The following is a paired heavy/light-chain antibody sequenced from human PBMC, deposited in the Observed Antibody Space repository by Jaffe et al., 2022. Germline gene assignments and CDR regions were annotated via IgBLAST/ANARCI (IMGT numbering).Light chain of an antibody. V-gene: IGKV4-1*01. CDR3: QQYCSTLPT. Sequence: DIVMTQSPDSLAVSLGERATINCKSSQSVLYSSNNKNYLAWYQQKPGQPPKLLISWASTRESGVPDRFSGSGSGTDFTLSISSLQAEDVAVYYCQQYCSTLPTFGQGTKVEIK. J-gene: IGKJ1*01. CDR2: WAS. CDR1: QSVLYSSNNKNY.
Heavy chain of an antibody. CDR1: GFTFSTYA. Sequence: EVQLLESGGGLVQPGGSLRLSCATSGFTFSTYAINWVRQAPGKGLEWVSGFGGSGGSTYYADSVKGRFTISRDTSKNTLYLQMNSLRAEDTALYYCAKGALVSFWRAAFDIWGQGTMVTVSS. V-gene: IGHV3-23*01. CDR3: AKGALVSFWRAAFDI. CDR2: FGGSGGST. J-gene: IGHJ3*02. D-gene: IGHD2-8*01.